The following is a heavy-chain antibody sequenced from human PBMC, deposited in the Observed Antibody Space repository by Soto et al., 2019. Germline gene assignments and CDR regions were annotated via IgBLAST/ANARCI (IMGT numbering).Heavy chain of an antibody. Sequence: SETLSLTCTVSGGSVSSGNYYWSWIRQPPGKGLEWIGYFYYTGSTNYNPSLKSPVTISIDASKNQFSLRLSSVTAADTAVYYCATRPPPGGWLGVFDFWSQGTLVTVS. D-gene: IGHD5-12*01. CDR2: FYYTGST. V-gene: IGHV4-61*01. CDR3: ATRPPPGGWLGVFDF. CDR1: GGSVSSGNYY. J-gene: IGHJ4*02.